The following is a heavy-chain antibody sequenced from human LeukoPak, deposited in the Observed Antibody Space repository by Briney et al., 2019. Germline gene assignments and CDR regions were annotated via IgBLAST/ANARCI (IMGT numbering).Heavy chain of an antibody. Sequence: EALSLPCTVSGGSISSSRYYWGWIRQPPGEGLEGIGNVYYSRRPYYVPALRRRYIRCIHADKIQLAVQLYSLTAADAVVYYCARALSVVTACFDYSGQGTLVTVSS. J-gene: IGHJ4*02. V-gene: IGHV4-39*01. D-gene: IGHD4-23*01. CDR2: VYYSRRP. CDR1: GGSISSSRYY. CDR3: ARALSVVTACFDY.